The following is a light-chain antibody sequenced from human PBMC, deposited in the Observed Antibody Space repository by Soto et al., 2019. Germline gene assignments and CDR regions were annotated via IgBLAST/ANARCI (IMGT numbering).Light chain of an antibody. CDR3: SSYTSSSTPV. Sequence: QYVLTQPASVSGSPGQSITISCTGTSSDVGGYNYVSWYQQHPGKAPKLMIYDVSNRPSGVSNRFSGSKSGNTASLTISGLQAEDEADYYCSSYTSSSTPVFGTGTKVTVL. J-gene: IGLJ1*01. V-gene: IGLV2-14*01. CDR2: DVS. CDR1: SSDVGGYNY.